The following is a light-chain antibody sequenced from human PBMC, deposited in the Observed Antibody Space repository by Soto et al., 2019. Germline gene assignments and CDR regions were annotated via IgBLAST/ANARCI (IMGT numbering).Light chain of an antibody. Sequence: DIHMTQSPSRLCVCVLDRFTITCRASQTISSWLAWYQQKPGKAPKLLIYKASTLKSGVPSRFSGSGSGTEFTLTISSLQPDDFATYYCQHYNSYSEAFGQGTKVDIK. CDR2: KAS. CDR3: QHYNSYSEA. CDR1: QTISSW. J-gene: IGKJ1*01. V-gene: IGKV1-5*03.